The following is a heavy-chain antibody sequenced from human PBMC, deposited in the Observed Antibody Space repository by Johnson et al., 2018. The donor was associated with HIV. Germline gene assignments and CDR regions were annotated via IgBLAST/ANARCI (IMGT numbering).Heavy chain of an antibody. CDR1: GFTFTSYG. CDR2: IRYDGSNK. CDR3: AKDRDRPNPHHAFDI. V-gene: IGHV3-30*02. J-gene: IGHJ3*02. D-gene: IGHD2-8*01. Sequence: QEQLLESGGGVVQPGGSLRLSCAASGFTFTSYGMHWVRQAPGKGLEWVAFIRYDGSNKYYADSVKGRFTISRDNSKNTLYLQMNSLRAEDTAVYYCAKDRDRPNPHHAFDIWGQGTMVTVSS.